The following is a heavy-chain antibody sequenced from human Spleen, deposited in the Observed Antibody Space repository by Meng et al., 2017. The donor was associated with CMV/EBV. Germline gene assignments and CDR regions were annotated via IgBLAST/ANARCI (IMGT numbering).Heavy chain of an antibody. CDR2: INPDNGDT. V-gene: IGHV1-2*06. D-gene: IGHD5-18*01. CDR3: ARSGGTYGYSFDT. J-gene: IGHJ4*02. Sequence: QVQLVQSGAEAKKPGSSVKVSCEASGYAFSGYYIHWIRQAPGQGLEWMGRINPDNGDTKESQQFQGRVTMTRDTSIRTAYMELTRLKSGDTAVYYCARSGGTYGYSFDTWGQGTLVTVSS. CDR1: GYAFSGYY.